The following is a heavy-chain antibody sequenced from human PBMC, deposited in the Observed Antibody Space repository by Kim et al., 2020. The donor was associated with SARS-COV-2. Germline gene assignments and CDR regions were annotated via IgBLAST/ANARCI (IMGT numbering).Heavy chain of an antibody. D-gene: IGHD3-22*01. J-gene: IGHJ4*02. V-gene: IGHV4-34*01. CDR2: INHSGST. CDR1: GGSFSGYY. Sequence: SETLSLTCAVYGGSFSGYYWSWIRQPPGKGLEWIGEINHSGSTNYNPSLKSRVTISVDTSKNQFSLKLSSVTAADTAVYYCARDSRYYYDSSGYLRSRALDYWGQGTLVTVSS. CDR3: ARDSRYYYDSSGYLRSRALDY.